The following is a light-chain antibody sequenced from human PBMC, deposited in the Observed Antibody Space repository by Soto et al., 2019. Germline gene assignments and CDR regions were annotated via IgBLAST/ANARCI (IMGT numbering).Light chain of an antibody. CDR2: LNSDGSH. J-gene: IGLJ3*02. CDR1: SGHNSYA. V-gene: IGLV4-69*01. Sequence: QSVLTQPPSASASLGASVKLTCTLSSGHNSYAIAWHQQQPEKGPRYLMKLNSDGSHSKGDGIPDRFSGSSSGAERYLTISSLQSADEADYYCQTWSTDIRVFGGGTKVTVL. CDR3: QTWSTDIRV.